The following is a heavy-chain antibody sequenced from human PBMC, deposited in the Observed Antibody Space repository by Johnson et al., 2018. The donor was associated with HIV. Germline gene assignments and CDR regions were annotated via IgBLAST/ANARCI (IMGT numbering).Heavy chain of an antibody. CDR1: GFTVSRNY. CDR2: ISSGGST. J-gene: IGHJ3*02. CDR3: ARDHYYYSSGYHEGDAFDI. V-gene: IGHV3-53*01. Sequence: VQLVESGGGLVQPGGSLRLSCAASGFTVSRNYMSWVRQAPGTGLERVSVISSGGSTYSADSVKCRFTISSDNSKNTLYLQMNSLRAEDTAVYYCARDHYYYSSGYHEGDAFDIWGKGTMVTVSS. D-gene: IGHD3-22*01.